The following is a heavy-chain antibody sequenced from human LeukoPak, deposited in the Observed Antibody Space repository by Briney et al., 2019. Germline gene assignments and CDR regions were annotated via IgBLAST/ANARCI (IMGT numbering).Heavy chain of an antibody. CDR1: AFSFGSTV. J-gene: IGHJ4*02. CDR2: ITADGGGT. CDR3: ATDRQLRYFDH. D-gene: IGHD4-17*01. Sequence: GGSLRLSCAASAFSFGSTVMSWVRQAPGKGLEWVSAITADGGGTNHADPVKGRFTISRDNSKNTLFLQMNSLRAEDTAVYYCATDRQLRYFDHWGQGTLVTVSS. V-gene: IGHV3-23*01.